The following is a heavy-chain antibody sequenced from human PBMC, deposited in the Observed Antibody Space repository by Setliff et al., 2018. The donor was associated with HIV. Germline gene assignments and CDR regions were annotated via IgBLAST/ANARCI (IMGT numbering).Heavy chain of an antibody. CDR3: VGVPSYYGTGTLWV. D-gene: IGHD3-10*01. Sequence: PSETLSLTCSVSWESKINHDWCWIRQSPGRGLEWIGSMFRGGGRQFQPSLASRVSISGATSKNQFSLKMTSVTPADTAVYFCVGVPSYYGTGTLWVWGKGITVTVSS. J-gene: IGHJ6*04. CDR1: WESKINHD. CDR2: MFRGGGR. V-gene: IGHV4-59*11.